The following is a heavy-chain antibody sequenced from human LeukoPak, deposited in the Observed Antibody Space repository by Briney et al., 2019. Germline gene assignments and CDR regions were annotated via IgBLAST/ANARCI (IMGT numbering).Heavy chain of an antibody. Sequence: SERLSLTCPVSGPSLSTYRWGWVRQPPGKGLEWIGKNYKSGNSNYNSTLKSRVTMSVDTSKNQFSLKLSSVTAADTAVYYCAREGPQWLAAFDHWGQGILVTVSS. J-gene: IGHJ4*02. CDR2: NYKSGNS. CDR1: GPSLSTYR. D-gene: IGHD6-19*01. V-gene: IGHV4-59*01. CDR3: AREGPQWLAAFDH.